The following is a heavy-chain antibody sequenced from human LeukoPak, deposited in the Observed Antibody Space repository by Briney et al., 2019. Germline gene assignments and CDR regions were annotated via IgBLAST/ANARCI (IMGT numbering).Heavy chain of an antibody. Sequence: GASVKVSCKASGGTFSSYAISWVRQAPGQGLEWMGWINTTTGNPTYAQGLTGQFVFSLDTSVSTAYLQITSLKAEDIGVYYCARGHDTTGYFAYWGQGSLVTVSS. CDR2: INTTTGNP. D-gene: IGHD3-9*01. V-gene: IGHV7-4-1*02. J-gene: IGHJ4*02. CDR3: ARGHDTTGYFAY. CDR1: GGTFSSYA.